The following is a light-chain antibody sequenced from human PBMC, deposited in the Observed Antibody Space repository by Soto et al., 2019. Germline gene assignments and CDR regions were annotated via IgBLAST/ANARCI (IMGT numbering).Light chain of an antibody. CDR3: SSYTTTTRL. V-gene: IGLV2-14*01. J-gene: IGLJ3*02. Sequence: QSALTQPASVSGSPGQSITISCTCTSSDIGSNNYVSWFQQRPGKAPTLIIYEVSNRPSGVSTHFSGSKSGNTASLTISGLLPEEEAEYYCSSYTTTTRLFGVGTKLTVL. CDR2: EVS. CDR1: SSDIGSNNY.